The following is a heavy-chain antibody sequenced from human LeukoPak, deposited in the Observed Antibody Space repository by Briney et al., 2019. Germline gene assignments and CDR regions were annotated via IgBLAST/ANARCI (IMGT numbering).Heavy chain of an antibody. CDR1: GFTFSSYA. CDR2: INGGSGSST. D-gene: IGHD6-19*01. V-gene: IGHV3-23*01. Sequence: PGGSLRLSCAASGFTFSSYAMSWVRQAPGKGLEWVSAINGGSGSSTYYAAAVKGRFTISRDNSKTTLYLEMNRLRAEDTAVHYCAKGSSSGWPYFFDYWGQGTLVTVSS. CDR3: AKGSSSGWPYFFDY. J-gene: IGHJ4*02.